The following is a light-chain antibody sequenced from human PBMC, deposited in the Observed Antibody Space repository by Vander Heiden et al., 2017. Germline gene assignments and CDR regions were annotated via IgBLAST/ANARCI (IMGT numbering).Light chain of an antibody. J-gene: IGLJ1*01. V-gene: IGLV2-14*01. Sequence: QSALTQPASVSGSPGQSITIPCSGTSSDIGAYNYVSWFQQHRDKAPKLIINDVSIRPSGVSNRFSGSKSGNTASLTISGLLPEDEADYFCSSYTSTSTLYVFGTGTKVTGL. CDR1: SSDIGAYNY. CDR3: SSYTSTSTLYV. CDR2: DVS.